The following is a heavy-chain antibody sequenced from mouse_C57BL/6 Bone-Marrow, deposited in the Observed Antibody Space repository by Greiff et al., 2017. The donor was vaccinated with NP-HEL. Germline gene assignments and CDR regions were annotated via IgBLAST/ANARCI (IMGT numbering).Heavy chain of an antibody. CDR1: GYTFTSYW. V-gene: IGHV1-50*01. CDR2: IDPSDSYT. CDR3: ARGNGIDY. J-gene: IGHJ2*01. Sequence: VQLQQPGAELVKPGASVKLSCKASGYTFTSYWMQWVKQRPGQGLEWIGEIDPSDSYTNYNQKFKGKATLTVDTSSSTAYMQLSSLTSEDSAVYYCARGNGIDYLGQGTTLTVSS.